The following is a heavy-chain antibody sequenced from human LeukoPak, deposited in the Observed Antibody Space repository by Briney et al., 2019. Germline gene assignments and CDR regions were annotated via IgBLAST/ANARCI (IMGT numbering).Heavy chain of an antibody. CDR2: IRQDGSVQ. Sequence: GGSLRLSCAASGFTLCSYWMSWVRQAPGKGLEWVANIRQDGSVQNYVDSVKGRFTISRDNPKNSVYLQMSSPRAEDTAVYYCLVTTRSRGFDYWGQGTLVTVSS. CDR3: LVTTRSRGFDY. J-gene: IGHJ4*02. D-gene: IGHD1/OR15-1a*01. CDR1: GFTLCSYW. V-gene: IGHV3-7*01.